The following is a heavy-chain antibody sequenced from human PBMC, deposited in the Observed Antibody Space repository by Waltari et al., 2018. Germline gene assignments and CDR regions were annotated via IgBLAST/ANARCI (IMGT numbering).Heavy chain of an antibody. J-gene: IGHJ4*02. CDR1: GGSFSGYY. V-gene: IGHV4-34*01. D-gene: IGHD1-26*01. CDR3: ARESGSIGGVDY. Sequence: QVQLQQWGAGLLKPSETLSLTCAVYGGSFSGYYWSWIRQPPGKGLEWIGEINHSGSTNYNPSLKSRVTMSVDTSKNQFSLKLSSVTAADTAVYYCARESGSIGGVDYWGQGTLVTVSS. CDR2: INHSGST.